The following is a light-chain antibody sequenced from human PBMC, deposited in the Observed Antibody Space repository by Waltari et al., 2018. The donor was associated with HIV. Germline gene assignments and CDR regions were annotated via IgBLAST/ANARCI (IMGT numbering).Light chain of an antibody. V-gene: IGLV1-47*01. CDR1: SSNIGSNY. Sequence: QSVLTQPPSASGTPGQRVTISCSGSSSNIGSNYVYWYQQLPGTAPKLPIYRNNQRPSGVPDRFSGSKSGTSASLAISGLRSEDEAAYYCAAWDGSLSGRVFGGGTKLTVL. J-gene: IGLJ3*02. CDR3: AAWDGSLSGRV. CDR2: RNN.